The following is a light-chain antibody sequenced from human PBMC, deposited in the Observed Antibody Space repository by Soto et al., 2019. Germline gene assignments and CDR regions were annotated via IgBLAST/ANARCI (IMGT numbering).Light chain of an antibody. V-gene: IGKV3-15*01. CDR1: RDITNH. Sequence: EIVMTQSLATLSVSPGETVTLPCRASRDITNHLAWYHQKPGQSPKLLIYAASTRATGIPARFSGSGSGVEFTLTISSLQSEDIGLYFCQQYNNWPLTFGGGTRV. CDR2: AAS. CDR3: QQYNNWPLT. J-gene: IGKJ4*01.